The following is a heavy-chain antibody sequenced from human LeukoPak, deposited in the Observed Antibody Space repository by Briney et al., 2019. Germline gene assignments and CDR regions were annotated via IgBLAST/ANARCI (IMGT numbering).Heavy chain of an antibody. Sequence: SETLSLTCTVSGDSISSSSYYWGWIRQPPGKGLEWIETIYYTGSTYYNPSLKSRVTISVDTSKNQFSLKLSSVTAADTAVYYCARHPGGYCSSTSCYTGGVFDIWGQGTMVTVSS. CDR2: IYYTGST. CDR1: GDSISSSSYY. J-gene: IGHJ3*02. V-gene: IGHV4-39*01. D-gene: IGHD2-2*02. CDR3: ARHPGGYCSSTSCYTGGVFDI.